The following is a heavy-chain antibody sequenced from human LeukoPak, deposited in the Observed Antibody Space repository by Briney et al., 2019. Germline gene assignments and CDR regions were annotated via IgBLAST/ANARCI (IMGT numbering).Heavy chain of an antibody. CDR2: IRRGANSYTT. J-gene: IGHJ3*02. CDR1: GFTFSDYI. CDR3: SRDGGEGGNSAFDI. D-gene: IGHD3-16*01. Sequence: GGSLRLSCAASGFTFSDYILDWVRQAPGKGLEWVGRIRRGANSYTTEYAASVKGRFTISRDGSKNSLYLHMNSLKTEDTAVYHCSRDGGEGGNSAFDIWGQGTMVTVSS. V-gene: IGHV3-72*01.